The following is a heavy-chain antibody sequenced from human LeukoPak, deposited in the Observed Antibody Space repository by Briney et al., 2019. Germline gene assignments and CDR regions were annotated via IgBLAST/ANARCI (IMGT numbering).Heavy chain of an antibody. Sequence: PGGSLRLSCAASGFTFSSYAMSWVRQAPGKGLEWVSAISGSGGSTYYADSVKGRFTISRDNSKNTLYLQMNSLRAEDTAVYYCARKIGLSSSWYHGRHYFDYWGQGTLVTVSS. V-gene: IGHV3-23*01. CDR3: ARKIGLSSSWYHGRHYFDY. J-gene: IGHJ4*02. CDR1: GFTFSSYA. D-gene: IGHD6-13*01. CDR2: ISGSGGST.